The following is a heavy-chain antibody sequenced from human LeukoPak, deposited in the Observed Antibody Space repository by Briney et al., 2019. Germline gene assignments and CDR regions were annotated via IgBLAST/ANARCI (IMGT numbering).Heavy chain of an antibody. Sequence: GGSLRLSCAASGFTVNSNYMNWVRQAPGKGLEWVSVLYSDGRTYYADSVKGRFTISRDTSKNTLYLQMNSLRAEDTAVYYCTRLSGSYHPDPWGQGALVTVSS. CDR2: LYSDGRT. V-gene: IGHV3-53*01. CDR1: GFTVNSNY. CDR3: TRLSGSYHPDP. J-gene: IGHJ5*02. D-gene: IGHD1-26*01.